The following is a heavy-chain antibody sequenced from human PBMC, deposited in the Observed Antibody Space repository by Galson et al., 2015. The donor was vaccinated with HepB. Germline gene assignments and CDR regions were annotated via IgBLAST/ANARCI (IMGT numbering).Heavy chain of an antibody. J-gene: IGHJ6*02. V-gene: IGHV3-64D*06. CDR3: VKDSSSWYYYYYGMDV. CDR1: GFTFSSYA. CDR2: ISSNGGST. D-gene: IGHD6-13*01. Sequence: SLRLSCAASGFTFSSYAMHWVRRAPGKGLEYVSAISSNGGSTYYADSVKGRFTISRDNSKNTLYLQMSSLRAEDTAVYYCVKDSSSWYYYYYGMDVWGQGTTVTVSS.